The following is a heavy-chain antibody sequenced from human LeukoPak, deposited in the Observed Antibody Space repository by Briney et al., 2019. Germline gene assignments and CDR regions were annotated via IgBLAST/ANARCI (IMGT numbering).Heavy chain of an antibody. CDR3: AAGGRDGYNYAIDY. CDR1: GFTFSRYG. Sequence: GGSLRLSCAASGFTFSRYGMHWVRQAPGKGLQWVAFIRYDGSNKYYTDSVKGRFTISRDNSKNTLYLQMNSLRAEDTAVYYCAAGGRDGYNYAIDYWGQGTLVTVSS. D-gene: IGHD5-24*01. CDR2: IRYDGSNK. V-gene: IGHV3-30*02. J-gene: IGHJ4*02.